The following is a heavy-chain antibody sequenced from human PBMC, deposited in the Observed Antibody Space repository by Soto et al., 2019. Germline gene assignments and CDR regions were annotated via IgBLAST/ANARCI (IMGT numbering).Heavy chain of an antibody. CDR2: ISAYNGNT. J-gene: IGHJ4*02. Sequence: QVQLVQSGAEVKKPGASVKVSCKASGYTFTSYGISWVRQAPGQGLEWMGGISAYNGNTNYAQKLQGRVTMTTDTSTSTAYLELRSLRSDDTAVYYCASTLLLDSSSWYVPDFDYWGQGTLVTVSS. D-gene: IGHD6-13*01. CDR1: GYTFTSYG. CDR3: ASTLLLDSSSWYVPDFDY. V-gene: IGHV1-18*01.